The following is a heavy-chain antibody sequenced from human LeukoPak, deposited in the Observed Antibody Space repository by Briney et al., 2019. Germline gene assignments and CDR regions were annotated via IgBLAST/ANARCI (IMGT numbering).Heavy chain of an antibody. D-gene: IGHD4-23*01. CDR1: GGSISSSGYY. J-gene: IGHJ4*02. CDR2: IFHSGST. Sequence: SETLSLTCTVSGGSISSSGYYWSWIRQHPGKGLEWIGFIFHSGSTLYNPSLKSRLSTSADTSKNQFSLTMSSVTAADTAIYYCARHDYGGYFDYWGQGTLVTVSP. CDR3: ARHDYGGYFDY. V-gene: IGHV4-31*03.